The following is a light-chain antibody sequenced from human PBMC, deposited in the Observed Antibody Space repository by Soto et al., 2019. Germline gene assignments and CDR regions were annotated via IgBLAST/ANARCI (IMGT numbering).Light chain of an antibody. V-gene: IGKV3-15*01. CDR1: QSISSE. CDR2: GAS. J-gene: IGKJ2*01. Sequence: EIVITQSPATLSVSPGESATLSCRASQSISSELAWYQQKPGQPPRLLIYGASTRATGVPARFTGSGSGSDFTLTISGLQSEDFAVYYCQQGHNWPLTFGQGTRLEF. CDR3: QQGHNWPLT.